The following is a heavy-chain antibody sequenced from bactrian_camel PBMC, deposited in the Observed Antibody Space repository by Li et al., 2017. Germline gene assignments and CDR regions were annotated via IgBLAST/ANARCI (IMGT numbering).Heavy chain of an antibody. CDR3: AAGDSCRAIVARQFKY. V-gene: IGHV3S53*01. CDR1: YRPSSTKC. CDR2: ITSDDTRT. J-gene: IGHJ4*01. Sequence: HVQLVESGGGSVQAGGSLRLSCKYNYRPSSTKCMAWFRQVPGKERQGVAAITSDDTRTIYLDSVKGRFTIDQGIVESTLWLRMNNLKPEDSAMYYCAAGDSCRAIVARQFKYWGHGTQVTVS.